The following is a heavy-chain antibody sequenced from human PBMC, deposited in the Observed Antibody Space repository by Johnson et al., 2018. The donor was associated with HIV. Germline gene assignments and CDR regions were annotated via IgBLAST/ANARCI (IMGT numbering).Heavy chain of an antibody. Sequence: QMLLVVSGGGLVKPGGSLRLSCAASGFTFSDYYMSWIRQAPGKGLEWLSYISSSGSTIYYVDSVKGRFTISRDNSKNTLYLQMNSLRAEDTAVYYCAKDRGGTPPMGAFDIWGQGTMVTVSS. J-gene: IGHJ3*02. CDR1: GFTFSDYY. V-gene: IGHV3-11*01. CDR2: ISSSGSTI. D-gene: IGHD3-10*01. CDR3: AKDRGGTPPMGAFDI.